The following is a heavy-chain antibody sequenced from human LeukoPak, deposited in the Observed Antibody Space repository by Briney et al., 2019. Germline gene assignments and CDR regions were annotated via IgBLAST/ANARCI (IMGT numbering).Heavy chain of an antibody. CDR1: GFTFSSYA. Sequence: RGSLRLSCAASGFTFSSYAMSWVRQAPGKGLEWVSAISGSGGSTYYADSVKGRFTISRDNAKNSLYLQMNSLRAEDTALYYCATPSSGLGAFDIWGQGTMVTVSS. D-gene: IGHD2-15*01. V-gene: IGHV3-23*01. J-gene: IGHJ3*02. CDR2: ISGSGGST. CDR3: ATPSSGLGAFDI.